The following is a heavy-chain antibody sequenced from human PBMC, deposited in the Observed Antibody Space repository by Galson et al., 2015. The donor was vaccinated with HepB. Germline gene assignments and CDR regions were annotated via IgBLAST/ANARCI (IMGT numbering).Heavy chain of an antibody. D-gene: IGHD2-8*02. CDR3: TTDVYYSTYWSWLDP. CDR1: GFPFNNAW. V-gene: IGHV3-15*01. CDR2: IKSKTDSETT. J-gene: IGHJ5*02. Sequence: SLRLSCAASGFPFNNAWMTWVRQAPGRGLEWVGRIKSKTDSETTDYAAPVKGRFTISRDDSKNSLYLQMNSLKTEDTAVYYCTTDVYYSTYWSWLDPWGQGTLVTVSS.